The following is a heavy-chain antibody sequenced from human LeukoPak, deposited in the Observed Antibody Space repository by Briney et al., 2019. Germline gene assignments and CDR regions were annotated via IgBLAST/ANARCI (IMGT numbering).Heavy chain of an antibody. CDR1: GGSISSSGYY. CDR3: ASPYYYGMGV. V-gene: IGHV4-39*01. CDR2: IYYSGST. Sequence: SETLSLTCTVSGGSISSSGYYWGWIRQPPGKGLEWIGSIYYSGSTYYNPSLKSRVTISVDTSKNQFSLKLSSVTAADTAVYYCASPYYYGMGVWGQGTTVTVSS. J-gene: IGHJ6*02.